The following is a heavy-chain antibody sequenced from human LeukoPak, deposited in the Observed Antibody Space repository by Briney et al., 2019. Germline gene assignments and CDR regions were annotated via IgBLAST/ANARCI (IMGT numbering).Heavy chain of an antibody. D-gene: IGHD3-10*01. CDR3: ATASMVQGSPDY. CDR1: GYTLTELS. J-gene: IGHJ4*02. Sequence: GSSVKVSCKVSGYTLTELSMPWVRQSPGKGREWMGGFDPEDGDTIYAQKFQGRATMTEDTSTDTAYMELTGLRSEDTAVYYCATASMVQGSPDYWGQGTLVTVSS. V-gene: IGHV1-24*01. CDR2: FDPEDGDT.